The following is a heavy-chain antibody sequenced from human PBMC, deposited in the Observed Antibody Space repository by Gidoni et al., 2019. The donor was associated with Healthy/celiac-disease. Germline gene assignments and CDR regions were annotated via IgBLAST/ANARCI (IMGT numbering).Heavy chain of an antibody. Sequence: QVQLVESGGGWVKPGGSLRLSCPASGFTISGDCMSWIRPAPGKGLEWVSYISSSSSYTNYADSVKGRFTISRDNAKNSLYLQMNSLRAEDTAVYYCARGILTGYYTFDYWGQGTLVTVSS. D-gene: IGHD3-9*01. CDR2: ISSSSSYT. V-gene: IGHV3-11*05. CDR1: GFTISGDC. J-gene: IGHJ4*02. CDR3: ARGILTGYYTFDY.